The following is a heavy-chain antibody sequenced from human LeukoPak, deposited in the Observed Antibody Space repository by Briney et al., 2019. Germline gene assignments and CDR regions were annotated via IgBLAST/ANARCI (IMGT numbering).Heavy chain of an antibody. V-gene: IGHV1-46*01. D-gene: IGHD5-12*01. CDR1: GYTFTSYY. J-gene: IGHJ4*02. CDR3: ARAGIRKWLRSYIDY. CDR2: INPSGGST. Sequence: ASVKVSCKASGYTFTSYYMHWVRQAPGQGLEWMGIINPSGGSTSYAQKFQGRVTMTRDTSTSTVYMELSSLRSEDTAVYYCARAGIRKWLRSYIDYWGQGTLVTVSS.